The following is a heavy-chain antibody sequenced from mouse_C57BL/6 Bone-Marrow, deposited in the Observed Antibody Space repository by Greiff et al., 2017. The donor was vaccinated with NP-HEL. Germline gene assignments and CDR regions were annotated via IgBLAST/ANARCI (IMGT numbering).Heavy chain of an antibody. J-gene: IGHJ1*01. CDR2: IHPNSGST. CDR3: GRRVAHWYFDV. V-gene: IGHV1-64*01. Sequence: QVQLQQPGAELVKPGASVKLSCKASGYTFTSYWMHWVKQRPGQGLEWIGMIHPNSGSTNYNEKFKSKATLPVDKSSTTAYMQRSSLTSEDAAVYYCGRRVAHWYFDVWGPGTTVTVSS. D-gene: IGHD1-1*01. CDR1: GYTFTSYW.